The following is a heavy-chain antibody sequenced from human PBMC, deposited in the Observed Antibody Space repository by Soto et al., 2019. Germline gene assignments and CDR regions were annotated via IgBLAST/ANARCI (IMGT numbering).Heavy chain of an antibody. V-gene: IGHV3-48*02. CDR3: ARDSTDADSGSYSGDY. CDR2: ISSSSSTM. Sequence: PGGSLRLSCAASGFTFSSYSMNWVRQAPGKGLEWVSYISSSSSTMYYADSVKGRFTISRDNAKNSLFLHMNSLRDEDTAVYYCARDSTDADSGSYSGDYWGQGTLVTVSS. CDR1: GFTFSSYS. D-gene: IGHD1-26*01. J-gene: IGHJ4*02.